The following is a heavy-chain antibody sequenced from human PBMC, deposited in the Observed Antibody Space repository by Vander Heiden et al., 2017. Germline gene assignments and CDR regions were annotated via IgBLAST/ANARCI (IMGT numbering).Heavy chain of an antibody. CDR1: GFSFGDYA. CDR3: TRTPSTVTGPTDAFDI. Sequence: EVQLVESGGGLVKPGRSLRLSGTASGFSFGDYALSWFRQAPGKGLEWVGFTRSKAYGGTTEYAASVKGRFTISRDDSKSIAYLQMNSLKTEDTAVYYCTRTPSTVTGPTDAFDIWGQGTMVTVSS. CDR2: TRSKAYGGTT. J-gene: IGHJ3*02. D-gene: IGHD4-17*01. V-gene: IGHV3-49*05.